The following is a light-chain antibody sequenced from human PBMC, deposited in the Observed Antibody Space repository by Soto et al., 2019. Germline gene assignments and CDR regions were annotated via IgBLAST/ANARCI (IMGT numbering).Light chain of an antibody. J-gene: IGKJ2*01. CDR1: QSIGSY. V-gene: IGKV1-39*01. CDR2: AAS. CDR3: KKRYSPPYT. Sequence: DIQMTQSPSSLTASVGDRVTITCRGSQSIGSYLNWYQQKPGKAPKLLIYAASTLQSGVSSRFSGSRSWTDFTIMSSSKKAEYFATSYCKKRYSPPYTFGQGTKLEIK.